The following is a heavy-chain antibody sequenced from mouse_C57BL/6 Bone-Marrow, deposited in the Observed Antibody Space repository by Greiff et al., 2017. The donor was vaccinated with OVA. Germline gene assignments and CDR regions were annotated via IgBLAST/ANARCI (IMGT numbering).Heavy chain of an antibody. J-gene: IGHJ3*01. Sequence: VLLVESGPGLVQPSQSLSITCTVSGFSLTSYGVHWVRRSPGTGLEWLGVIWRGGSTAYNAAFISRLSISKDNSKSQFFFKSNRLQADDTAIYYCARNPYYSNWGCAYWGQGTLVTVSA. CDR3: ARNPYYSNWGCAY. CDR1: GFSLTSYG. D-gene: IGHD2-5*01. CDR2: IWRGGST. V-gene: IGHV2-2*01.